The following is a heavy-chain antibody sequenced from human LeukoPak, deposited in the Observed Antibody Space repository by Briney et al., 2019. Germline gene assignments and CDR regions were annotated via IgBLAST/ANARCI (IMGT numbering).Heavy chain of an antibody. D-gene: IGHD4-17*01. J-gene: IGHJ4*02. CDR1: GGSFSGYY. Sequence: SSETLSLTCAVYGGSFSGYYWSWIRQHPGKGLEWIGYIYHSGSTYYNPSLKSRVTMSVDTSKNQFSLKVISVTAAATAVYYCARAYGDFTLFDCWGRGTLVTVSS. CDR3: ARAYGDFTLFDC. V-gene: IGHV4-34*09. CDR2: IYHSGST.